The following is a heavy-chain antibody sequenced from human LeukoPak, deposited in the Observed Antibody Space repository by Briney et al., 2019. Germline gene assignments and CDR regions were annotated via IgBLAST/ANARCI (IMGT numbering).Heavy chain of an antibody. Sequence: GGSLRLSCAASRFTFSSYWMSWVRQAPGKGLEWVANIKQDGSEKYYVDSVKGRFTISRDNAKNSLYLQMNSLRAEDTAVYYCARDSSWFGEPDYWGQGTLVTVSS. V-gene: IGHV3-7*01. CDR3: ARDSSWFGEPDY. J-gene: IGHJ4*02. CDR2: IKQDGSEK. CDR1: RFTFSSYW. D-gene: IGHD3-10*01.